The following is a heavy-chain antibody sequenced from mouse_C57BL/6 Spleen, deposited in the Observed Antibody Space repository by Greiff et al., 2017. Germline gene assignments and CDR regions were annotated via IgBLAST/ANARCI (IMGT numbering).Heavy chain of an antibody. CDR2: IYPRSGNT. J-gene: IGHJ4*01. CDR1: GYTFTSYG. Sequence: VQLQQSGAELARPGASVKLSCKASGYTFTSYGISWVKQRTGQGLEWIGEIYPRSGNTYYNEKFKGKATLTADKSSSTAYMELRSLTSEDSAVYFCARFHDYDEGYAMDYWGQGTSVTVAS. V-gene: IGHV1-81*01. CDR3: ARFHDYDEGYAMDY. D-gene: IGHD2-4*01.